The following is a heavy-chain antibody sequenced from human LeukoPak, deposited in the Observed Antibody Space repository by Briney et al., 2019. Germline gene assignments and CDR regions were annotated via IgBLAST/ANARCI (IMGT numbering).Heavy chain of an antibody. Sequence: GGSLRLSCAASGFTFSSYSMNWVRQAPGKGLEWVSYISSSSSTIYYADSVKGRFTISRDNAKNSLYLQMNSLRAEDTAVYYCARAHGSRYCSSTSCPGDYWGQGTLVTVSS. CDR3: ARAHGSRYCSSTSCPGDY. V-gene: IGHV3-48*01. CDR2: ISSSSSTI. D-gene: IGHD2-2*01. CDR1: GFTFSSYS. J-gene: IGHJ4*02.